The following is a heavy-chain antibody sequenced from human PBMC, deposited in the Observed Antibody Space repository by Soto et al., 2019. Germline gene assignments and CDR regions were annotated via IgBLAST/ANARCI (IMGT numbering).Heavy chain of an antibody. V-gene: IGHV3-30-3*01. CDR3: SGGNLTYYYHGRDV. J-gene: IGHJ6*02. Sequence: GGSLRLSCAASGFTFSSYAMHWVRQAPGKGLEWVAVISYDGSNKYYADSVMGRFTISRDNSKNTLYLQMNSLRAEDTAVYYRSGGNLTYYYHGRDVWGQGPTVTVSS. D-gene: IGHD6-19*01. CDR2: ISYDGSNK. CDR1: GFTFSSYA.